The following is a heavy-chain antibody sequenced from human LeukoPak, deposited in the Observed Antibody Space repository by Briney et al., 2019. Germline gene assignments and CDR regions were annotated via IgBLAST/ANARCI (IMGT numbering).Heavy chain of an antibody. J-gene: IGHJ4*02. D-gene: IGHD3-3*01. V-gene: IGHV3-7*01. Sequence: GGALRLSCEASGFTFSDYWMSWIRKAPGTGQDLEDNIKKDASENKYFHSVRERVITSRGNGKNSPSLQMNSLRGEDKGVYYCAGVDFRSGDPQYWGQGTLVTVSS. CDR3: AGVDFRSGDPQY. CDR1: GFTFSDYW. CDR2: IKKDASEN.